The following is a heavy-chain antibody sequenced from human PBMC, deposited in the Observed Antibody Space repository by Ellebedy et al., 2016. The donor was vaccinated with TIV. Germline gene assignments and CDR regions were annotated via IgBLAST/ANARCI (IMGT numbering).Heavy chain of an antibody. CDR2: IKSKTDGGTT. V-gene: IGHV3-15*07. D-gene: IGHD3-22*01. J-gene: IGHJ6*02. CDR1: GFTFSNAW. Sequence: GESLKISCAASGFTFSNAWMNWVRQAPGKGLEWVGRIKSKTDGGTTDYAAPVKGRFTISRDDSKNTLYLQMNSLKTEDTAVYYCTTVYYDSSGLNYYYYGMDVWGQGTTVTVSS. CDR3: TTVYYDSSGLNYYYYGMDV.